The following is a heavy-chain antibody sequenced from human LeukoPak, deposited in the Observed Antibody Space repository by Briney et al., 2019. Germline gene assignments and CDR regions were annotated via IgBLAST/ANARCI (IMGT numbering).Heavy chain of an antibody. J-gene: IGHJ5*02. CDR3: ARANYYGSGSYGFDP. Sequence: PSETPSLTCAVSGYSISSGYYWGWIRQPPGKGLEWIGSIYHSGSTYYNPSLKSRVTISVDTSKNQFSLKLSSVTAADTAVYYCARANYYGSGSYGFDPWGQGTLVTVSS. CDR1: GYSISSGYY. D-gene: IGHD3-10*01. V-gene: IGHV4-38-2*01. CDR2: IYHSGST.